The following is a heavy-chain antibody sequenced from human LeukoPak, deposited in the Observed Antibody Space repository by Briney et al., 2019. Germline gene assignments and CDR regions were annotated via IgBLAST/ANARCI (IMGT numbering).Heavy chain of an antibody. Sequence: SETLSLTCAVYGGSFSGYYWSWIRQPPGKGLEWIGEINHSGSTNYNPSLKSRVTISVDTSKNQISLKMSSVTAADTAVYYCARSSYNSGRRFDYWGQGTLVTVSS. J-gene: IGHJ4*02. CDR1: GGSFSGYY. D-gene: IGHD3-10*01. CDR3: ARSSYNSGRRFDY. CDR2: INHSGST. V-gene: IGHV4-34*01.